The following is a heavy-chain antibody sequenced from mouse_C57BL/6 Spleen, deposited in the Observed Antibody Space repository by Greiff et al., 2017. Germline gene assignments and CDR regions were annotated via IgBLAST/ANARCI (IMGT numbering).Heavy chain of an antibody. D-gene: IGHD2-2*01. V-gene: IGHV5-4*01. Sequence: DVQLVESGGGLVKPGGSLKLSCAASGFTFSSYAMSWVRQTPEKRLEWVATISDGGSYTYYPDNVKGRFTISRDNAKNNLYLQMSHLKSEDTAMYYCARDRGYDGGGAMDYWGQGTSVTVSS. CDR2: ISDGGSYT. CDR3: ARDRGYDGGGAMDY. CDR1: GFTFSSYA. J-gene: IGHJ4*01.